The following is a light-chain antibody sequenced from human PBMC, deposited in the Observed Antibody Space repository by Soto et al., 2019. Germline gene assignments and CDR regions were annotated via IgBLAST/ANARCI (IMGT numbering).Light chain of an antibody. CDR3: AAWHDSLNGYV. J-gene: IGLJ1*01. V-gene: IGLV1-36*01. Sequence: QSVLTQPPSVSEAPRQRVTISCSGSSSNIGNNAVNWYQQLPGKAPKLLIYYDDLLPSGVSDRFSGSKSGTSASLAVSGLQSEDEAYYYCAAWHDSLNGYVFGTGTKLTVL. CDR2: YDD. CDR1: SSNIGNNA.